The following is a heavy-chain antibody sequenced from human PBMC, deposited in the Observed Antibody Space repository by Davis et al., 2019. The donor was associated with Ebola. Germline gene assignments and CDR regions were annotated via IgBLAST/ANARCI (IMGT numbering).Heavy chain of an antibody. D-gene: IGHD5-24*01. CDR3: ARDLGMATIGNDY. CDR2: IIPILGIA. J-gene: IGHJ4*02. V-gene: IGHV1-69*04. CDR1: GGTFSSYA. Sequence: SVKVSCKASGGTFSSYAISWVRQAPGQGLEWMGRIIPILGIANYAQKFQGRVTITADKSTSTAYMELSSLRSEDTAVYYCARDLGMATIGNDYWGQGTLVTVSS.